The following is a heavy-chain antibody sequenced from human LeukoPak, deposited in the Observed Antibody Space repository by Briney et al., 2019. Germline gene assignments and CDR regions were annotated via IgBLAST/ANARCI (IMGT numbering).Heavy chain of an antibody. CDR3: ARRASSAQGLWYFDL. CDR2: IYYSGRT. V-gene: IGHV4-59*08. D-gene: IGHD3-22*01. J-gene: IGHJ2*01. Sequence: SETLSLTCTVSGGSISSFYWSWLRQPPGKGREGIGYIYYSGRTNYNTSLKSRGTISVGTAKIQFSLKLSSVTAADTAVYYCARRASSAQGLWYFDLWGRGTLVTVSS. CDR1: GGSISSFY.